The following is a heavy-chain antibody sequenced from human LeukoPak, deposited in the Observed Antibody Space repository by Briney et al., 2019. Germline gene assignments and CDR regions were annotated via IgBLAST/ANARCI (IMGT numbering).Heavy chain of an antibody. V-gene: IGHV3-23*01. J-gene: IGHJ4*02. CDR1: GFTFSSNA. CDR2: ISGSGGST. D-gene: IGHD4-17*01. CDR3: AKRSGTTLTNEDY. Sequence: PGGSLRLSCAASGFTFSSNAMSWVRQAPGKGLGWVSAISGSGGSTYYADPVKGRFTISRDNSKNTLYLQMNSLRAEDTAVYYCAKRSGTTLTNEDYWGQGTLVTVSS.